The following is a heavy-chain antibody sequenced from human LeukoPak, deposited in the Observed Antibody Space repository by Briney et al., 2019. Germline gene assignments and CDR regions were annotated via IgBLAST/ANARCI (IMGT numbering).Heavy chain of an antibody. J-gene: IGHJ6*03. Sequence: GGSLRLSCAASGFTFSSYGMHWVRQAPGKGLEWVAFIRYDGSNKYYADSVKGRFTISRDNSKNTLYLQMNSLRAEDTAVYYCAKEGGSGVYYYYYMDVWGKGTTVTVSS. CDR3: AKEGGSGVYYYYYMDV. CDR1: GFTFSSYG. D-gene: IGHD6-19*01. CDR2: IRYDGSNK. V-gene: IGHV3-30*02.